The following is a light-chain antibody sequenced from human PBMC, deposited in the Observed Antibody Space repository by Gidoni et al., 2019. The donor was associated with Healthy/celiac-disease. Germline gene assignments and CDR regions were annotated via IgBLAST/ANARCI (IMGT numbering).Light chain of an antibody. CDR1: QSISSY. Sequence: DIQMTQSPSSLSASVGDRVTITCRARQSISSYLNWYQQKPGKAPKLLIYAASSLQSGVPSRFSGSGSGTDFTLTISSLKPEDFATYYCQQSYSTPLTFGGGNKVEIK. CDR2: AAS. J-gene: IGKJ4*01. V-gene: IGKV1-39*01. CDR3: QQSYSTPLT.